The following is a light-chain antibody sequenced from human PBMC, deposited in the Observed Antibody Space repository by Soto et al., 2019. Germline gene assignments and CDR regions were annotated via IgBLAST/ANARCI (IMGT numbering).Light chain of an antibody. CDR1: SSDVGGYNS. V-gene: IGLV2-14*01. CDR2: EVS. Sequence: QSALTQPASVSGSPGQSITISCTGTSSDVGGYNSVSWYQQHPGKAPKLMIYEVSNRPSGVSNRFSGSKSGNTASLTIFGLQAEDEADYYCSSYTSSRTLYVFGTGTKVTVL. CDR3: SSYTSSRTLYV. J-gene: IGLJ1*01.